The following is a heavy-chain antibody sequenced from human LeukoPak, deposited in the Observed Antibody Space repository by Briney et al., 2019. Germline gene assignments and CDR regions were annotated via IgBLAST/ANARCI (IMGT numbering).Heavy chain of an antibody. D-gene: IGHD6-6*01. CDR3: AGGLPDSASYNWFDP. V-gene: IGHV4-34*01. CDR2: INHSGST. CDR1: GGSFSGYY. J-gene: IGHJ5*02. Sequence: PSETLSLTCAVYGGSFSGYYWSWIRQPPGKGLEWIGEINHSGSTNYNPSLKSRVTISVDTSKNQFSLKLSSVTAADTAVYYCAGGLPDSASYNWFDPWGQGTLVTVSS.